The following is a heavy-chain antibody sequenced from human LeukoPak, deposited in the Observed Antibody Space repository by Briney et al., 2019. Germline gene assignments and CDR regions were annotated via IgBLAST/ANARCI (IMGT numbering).Heavy chain of an antibody. Sequence: SETLSLTCTVSGGSISSGGYYWSWIRQHPGKGLEWIGYIYYSGSTYYNPSLKSRVTISVDTSKNQFSLKLSSVTAADTAVYYCARDLAAAGTFGFDPWGQGTLVTVSS. CDR3: ARDLAAAGTFGFDP. D-gene: IGHD6-13*01. J-gene: IGHJ5*02. CDR1: GGSISSGGYY. CDR2: IYYSGST. V-gene: IGHV4-31*03.